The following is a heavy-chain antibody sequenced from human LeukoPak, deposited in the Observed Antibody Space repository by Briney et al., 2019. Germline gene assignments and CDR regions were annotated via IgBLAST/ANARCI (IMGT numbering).Heavy chain of an antibody. CDR2: IVPIFGTA. CDR1: GGTFSSNA. V-gene: IGHV1-69*01. Sequence: SVKVSCKASGGTFSSNAISWVRQAPGQGLEWMGGIVPIFGTANYAQKFQGRVTITADGSTGTAYMELSSLRSEDTAVYYCARRKIAVAGTGTNWFDPWGQGTLVTVSS. J-gene: IGHJ5*02. D-gene: IGHD6-19*01. CDR3: ARRKIAVAGTGTNWFDP.